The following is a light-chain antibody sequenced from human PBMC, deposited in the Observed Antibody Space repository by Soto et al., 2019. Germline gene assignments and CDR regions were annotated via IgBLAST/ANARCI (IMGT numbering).Light chain of an antibody. V-gene: IGKV3-20*01. CDR1: QSLSSNY. J-gene: IGKJ3*01. CDR3: QHYGRSAIFT. Sequence: EIVLTQSPGTLSLFPGERATLSCRASQSLSSNYLAWYQQKPGQAPRLLIYGASSRASGIPDRFSGSGSGTDFTLTISSLEPEDFAVYYCQHYGRSAIFTLGPGTTVDIK. CDR2: GAS.